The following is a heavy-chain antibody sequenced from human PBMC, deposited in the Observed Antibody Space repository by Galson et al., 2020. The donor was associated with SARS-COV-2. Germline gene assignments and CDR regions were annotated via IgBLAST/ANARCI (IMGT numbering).Heavy chain of an antibody. V-gene: IGHV3-48*03. D-gene: IGHD3-16*01. CDR1: GLTFSSYE. Sequence: GGSMSLSCAASGLTFSSYEMNWVRQAPGKGLEWVSYISSSGSTIYYADSVKGRFTISRDNAKNSLYLQMNSLRAEDTAVYYCGAGAYNYYYYYCMDVWCQGTTVTVSS. CDR3: GAGAYNYYYYYCMDV. J-gene: IGHJ6*02. CDR2: ISSSGSTI.